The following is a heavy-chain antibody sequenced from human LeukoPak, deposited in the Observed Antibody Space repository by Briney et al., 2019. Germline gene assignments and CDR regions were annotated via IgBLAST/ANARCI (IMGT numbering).Heavy chain of an antibody. CDR2: IYYSGST. V-gene: IGHV4-59*01. Sequence: PSETLSLTCTVSGGSIKTYSWTWIRQPPGKGLEWIGNIYYSGSTNYNPSLKSRVTISIDTSKNQFSLKVSSVTAADTAVYYCGSINYNPSLKSRVTISIDTSEDLFSLKVRSVTVADRGGYYCARSTWGISSWHYYGMDVWGQGTTVTVSS. CDR1: GGSIKTYS. J-gene: IGHJ6*02. CDR3: GSINYNPSLKSRVTISIDTSEDLFSLKVRSVTVADRGGYYCARSTWGISSWHYYGMDV. D-gene: IGHD3-10*01.